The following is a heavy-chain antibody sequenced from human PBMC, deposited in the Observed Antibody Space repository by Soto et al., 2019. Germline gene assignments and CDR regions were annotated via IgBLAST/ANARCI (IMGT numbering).Heavy chain of an antibody. CDR1: GFTFSSYW. CDR3: ARHRRAVASWTDAFDI. J-gene: IGHJ3*02. D-gene: IGHD6-19*01. V-gene: IGHV3-74*01. Sequence: GGSLRLSCAASGFTFSSYWMHWVRQTPGKGLVWVSRINSDGSSTSYADSVKGRFTISRDNAKNTLYLQMNRLRAEDTAVYYCARHRRAVASWTDAFDIWGQGTMVTVSS. CDR2: INSDGSST.